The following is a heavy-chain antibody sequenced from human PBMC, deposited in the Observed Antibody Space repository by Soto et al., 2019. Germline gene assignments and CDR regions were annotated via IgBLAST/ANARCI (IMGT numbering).Heavy chain of an antibody. J-gene: IGHJ3*02. Sequence: DVQLVESGGGLVKPGGSLRLSCAASGFNFITFSMNWVRQAPGKGLEWVSSISASSSYIYYAESVQGRFTVSRDNANNSLYLQMNSLTAEDLALYHCVRDAYKSDAFDIWGQGTTVTVSS. V-gene: IGHV3-21*06. CDR2: ISASSSYI. D-gene: IGHD1-20*01. CDR1: GFNFITFS. CDR3: VRDAYKSDAFDI.